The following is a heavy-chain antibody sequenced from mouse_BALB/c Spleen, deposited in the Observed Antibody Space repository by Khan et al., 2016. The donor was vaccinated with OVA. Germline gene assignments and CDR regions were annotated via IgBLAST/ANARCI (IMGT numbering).Heavy chain of an antibody. CDR3: ARQPYYHYNIMDY. V-gene: IGHV2-6-1*01. Sequence: QVQLKQSGPGLVAPSQSLSITCTISGFSLTNYGVHWVRQPPGKGLEWLVVIWSDGSTTYNSALESRLTISKDNSKSQVFLKMNSLQNDDTAMYFCARQPYYHYNIMDYWGQGTSVTVSS. CDR1: GFSLTNYG. D-gene: IGHD2-10*01. CDR2: IWSDGST. J-gene: IGHJ4*01.